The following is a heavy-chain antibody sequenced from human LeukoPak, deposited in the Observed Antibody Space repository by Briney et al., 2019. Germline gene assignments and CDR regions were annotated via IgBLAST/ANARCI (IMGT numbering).Heavy chain of an antibody. CDR2: ISAGGGST. Sequence: GGSLRLSCVASGVTLSNYAMSWVRQAPGKGLEWVSVISAGGGSTLYADSVKGRFTISRDNSKNTLYLQMNSLRAEDTAVYYCAKVVDMVRGPIDYWGQGTLVTVSS. J-gene: IGHJ4*02. D-gene: IGHD3-10*01. CDR1: GVTLSNYA. V-gene: IGHV3-23*01. CDR3: AKVVDMVRGPIDY.